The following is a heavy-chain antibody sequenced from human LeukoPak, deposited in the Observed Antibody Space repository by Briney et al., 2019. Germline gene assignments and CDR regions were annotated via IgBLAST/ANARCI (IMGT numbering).Heavy chain of an antibody. Sequence: SETLSLTCAVYGGSFSGYYWSWIRQPPGKGLEWIGEINHSGSTNYNPSLKSRVTISVDTSKNQFSLKLSSVTVADTAVYYCARGLTTVTTTPGYWGQGTLVTVSS. CDR2: INHSGST. J-gene: IGHJ4*02. CDR3: ARGLTTVTTTPGY. D-gene: IGHD4-17*01. V-gene: IGHV4-34*01. CDR1: GGSFSGYY.